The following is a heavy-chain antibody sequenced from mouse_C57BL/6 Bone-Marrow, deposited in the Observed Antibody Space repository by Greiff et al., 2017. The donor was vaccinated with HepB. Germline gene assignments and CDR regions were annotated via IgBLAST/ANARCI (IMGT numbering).Heavy chain of an antibody. V-gene: IGHV5-6*02. Sequence: EVKLVESGGDLVKPGGSLKLSCAASGFTFRSYGMSWVRQTPDKRLEWVATISSGGSYTYYPDSVKGRYTISRDNAKNTLYLQMSSLKSEDTAMYYCASRERLFAYWGQGTLVTVSA. CDR3: ASRERLFAY. CDR1: GFTFRSYG. J-gene: IGHJ3*01. CDR2: ISSGGSYT.